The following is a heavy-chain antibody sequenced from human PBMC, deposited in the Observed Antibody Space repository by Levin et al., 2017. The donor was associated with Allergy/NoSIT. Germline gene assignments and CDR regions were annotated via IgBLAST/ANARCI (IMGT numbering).Heavy chain of an antibody. CDR1: GFRFSSYP. CDR2: ISFDGSNK. CDR3: ARELGSADDY. V-gene: IGHV3-30*04. D-gene: IGHD3-10*01. J-gene: IGHJ4*02. Sequence: LSLTCAASGFRFSSYPMHCVRQAPGKGLQWVAAISFDGSNKYYADSVKCRFTISRDDSKSTLYLQMNSLRRDDTAVYYCARELGSADDYWGQGTLVTVSS.